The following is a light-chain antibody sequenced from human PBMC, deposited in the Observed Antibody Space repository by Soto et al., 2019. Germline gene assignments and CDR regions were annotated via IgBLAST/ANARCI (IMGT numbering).Light chain of an antibody. Sequence: SYELTQPPSVSVVPGKTARITCGGDNIASKSVHWYQQKPGQAPVLVIYYDNDRPSGIPERFSGSNSGNTATLTISRVEAGDEADYSCQVWDSSSDVVFGGGTKVTVL. J-gene: IGLJ2*01. CDR1: NIASKS. CDR2: YDN. V-gene: IGLV3-21*04. CDR3: QVWDSSSDVV.